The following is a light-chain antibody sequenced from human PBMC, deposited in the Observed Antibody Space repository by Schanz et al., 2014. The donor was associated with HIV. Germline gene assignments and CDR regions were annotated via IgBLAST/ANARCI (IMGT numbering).Light chain of an antibody. Sequence: QSVLTQPASVSGSPGQSITISCTGTSSDVGVYNYVSWYQQHPDKAPKLMIYEVTKRPSGVSNRFSGSKSGNTASLTISGLQAEDEADYYCSSHAGSDNFGIFGGGTKLTVL. CDR2: EVT. CDR1: SSDVGVYNY. V-gene: IGLV2-14*01. CDR3: SSHAGSDNFGI. J-gene: IGLJ2*01.